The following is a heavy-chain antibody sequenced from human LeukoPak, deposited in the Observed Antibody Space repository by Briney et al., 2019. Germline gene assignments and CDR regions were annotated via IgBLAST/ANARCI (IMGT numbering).Heavy chain of an antibody. V-gene: IGHV3-23*01. CDR1: GFTLFWHV. CDR2: ISNGGGST. Sequence: QAGGSLRLSCSASGFTLFWHVMHWVRQAPGKGLEWVSTISNGGGSTYYADSVKGRFTISRENSKNTLYLQMNSLRAEDTAIYYCAKGRGPATYYYGMDVWGQGTTVTVSS. J-gene: IGHJ6*02. CDR3: AKGRGPATYYYGMDV.